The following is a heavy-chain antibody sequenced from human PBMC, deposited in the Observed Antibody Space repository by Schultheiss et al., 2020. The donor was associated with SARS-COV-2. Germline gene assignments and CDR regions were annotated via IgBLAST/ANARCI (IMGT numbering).Heavy chain of an antibody. J-gene: IGHJ6*02. D-gene: IGHD6-13*01. CDR3: ARASIAAAGTLYYYGMDV. CDR1: GGSISSGGYY. Sequence: SQTLSLTCPVSGGSISSGGYYWSWIRQPPGKGLERIGEINHSGSTNYNPSLKSRVTISVDTSKNQFSLKLSSVTAADTAVYYCARASIAAAGTLYYYGMDVWGQGTTVTVSS. CDR2: INHSGST. V-gene: IGHV4-34*01.